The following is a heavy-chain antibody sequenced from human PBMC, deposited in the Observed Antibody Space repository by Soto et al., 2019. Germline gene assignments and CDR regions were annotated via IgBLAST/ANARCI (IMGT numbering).Heavy chain of an antibody. Sequence: VQLVESGGGVVQPGRSLRLSCAASGFTFSSYGMHWVRQAPGKGLEWVAVISYDGSNKYYADSVKGRFTISRDNSKNTLYLQMNSLRAEDTAVYYCAKEVLRFLEWLVDYWGQGTLGHRLL. D-gene: IGHD3-3*01. CDR2: ISYDGSNK. CDR1: GFTFSSYG. CDR3: AKEVLRFLEWLVDY. V-gene: IGHV3-30*18. J-gene: IGHJ4*02.